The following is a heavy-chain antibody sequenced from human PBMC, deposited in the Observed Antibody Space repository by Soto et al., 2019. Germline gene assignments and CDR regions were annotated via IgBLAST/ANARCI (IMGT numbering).Heavy chain of an antibody. CDR1: GGTFSSYA. CDR2: IIPIFGTA. CDR3: SRSRVTYYYDRSAFDI. Sequence: QVQLVQSGAEEKKPGSSVKVSCTASGGTFSSYAISWVRQAPGQGLEWMGGIIPIFGTANYAQKFQGRVTITADESTSTAYMELSSLRSEDTAVYYCSRSRVTYYYDRSAFDIWGQGTMVTVSS. J-gene: IGHJ3*02. V-gene: IGHV1-69*01. D-gene: IGHD3-22*01.